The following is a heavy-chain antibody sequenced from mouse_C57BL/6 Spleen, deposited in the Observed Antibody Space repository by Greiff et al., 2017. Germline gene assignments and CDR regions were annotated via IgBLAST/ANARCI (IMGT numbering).Heavy chain of an antibody. CDR1: GYTFTSYW. V-gene: IGHV1-50*01. J-gene: IGHJ1*03. Sequence: VQLQQPGAELVKPGASVKLSCKASGYTFTSYWMQWVKQRPGQGLEWIGEIDPSDSYTNYNQKFKGKATLTVDTSSSTAYMQLSSLTSEDSAVYYCAINDVWGTGTTVTVSS. CDR3: AINDV. CDR2: IDPSDSYT.